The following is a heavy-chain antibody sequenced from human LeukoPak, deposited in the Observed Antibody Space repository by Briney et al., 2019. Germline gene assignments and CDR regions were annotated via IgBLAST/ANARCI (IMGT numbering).Heavy chain of an antibody. Sequence: SDTLSLTCTVSGGSVSSGTYYWSWIRQPPEEGLEWSGYHYYSGSTNYNPSLKSRVTISVDTSKNQFSLKLSSVTAADTAVYYCARVEWFGELSPFDIWGQGTMVTVSS. CDR1: GGSVSSGTYY. CDR3: ARVEWFGELSPFDI. J-gene: IGHJ3*02. CDR2: HYYSGST. V-gene: IGHV4-61*01. D-gene: IGHD3-10*01.